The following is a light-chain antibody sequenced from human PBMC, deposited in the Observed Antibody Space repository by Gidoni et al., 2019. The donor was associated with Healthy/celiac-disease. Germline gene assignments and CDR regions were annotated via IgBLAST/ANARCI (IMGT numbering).Light chain of an antibody. Sequence: ELVLTQSPATLSLSPGERATLSCRASQSVSSYLAWYQQKPGQAPRLLIYDASNRATGIPARFSGSGSGTDFTLTISSLEPEDFAVYYCQQRSNCPRLTFGGGTKVEIK. V-gene: IGKV3-11*01. CDR1: QSVSSY. J-gene: IGKJ4*01. CDR3: QQRSNCPRLT. CDR2: DAS.